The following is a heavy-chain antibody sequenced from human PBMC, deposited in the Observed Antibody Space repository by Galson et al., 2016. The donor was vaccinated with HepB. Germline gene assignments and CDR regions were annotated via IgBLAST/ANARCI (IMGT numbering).Heavy chain of an antibody. V-gene: IGHV3-30*03. CDR2: ISSDGNIK. CDR1: GFTFSSYN. CDR3: AILDYGDSFDY. J-gene: IGHJ4*02. D-gene: IGHD4-17*01. Sequence: SLRLSCAASGFTFSSYNLHWVRQAPGKGLEWVAVISSDGNIKFYGDSVKGRFTISRDNSKNTLYLQMNSLRTEDRAMYYCAILDYGDSFDYWGQGTLVTVSS.